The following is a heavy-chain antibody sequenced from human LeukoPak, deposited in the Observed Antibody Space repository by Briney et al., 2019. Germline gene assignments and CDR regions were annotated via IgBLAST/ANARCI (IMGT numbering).Heavy chain of an antibody. CDR1: GGSISSYY. V-gene: IGHV4-4*07. J-gene: IGHJ3*02. CDR2: IYTSGST. Sequence: PSETLSLTCTFSGGSISSYYWSWIRQSAGKGLEWIGRIYTSGSTNYNPSLKSRVTISLDTSKNQFSLKLSSVTAADTAVYYCARLIWFGSTFDIWGQGTMVTVSS. D-gene: IGHD3-10*01. CDR3: ARLIWFGSTFDI.